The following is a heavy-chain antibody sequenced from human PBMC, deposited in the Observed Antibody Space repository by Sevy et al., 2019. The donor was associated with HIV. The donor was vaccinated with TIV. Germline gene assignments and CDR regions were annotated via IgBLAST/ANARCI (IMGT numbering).Heavy chain of an antibody. J-gene: IGHJ4*02. CDR1: GFTFSNYW. CDR3: ARPYRTDPFYYSGSGGYYYPSYFDY. CDR2: IKQDGSEK. V-gene: IGHV3-7*01. Sequence: GGSLRLSCAASGFTFSNYWMSWVRQAPGKGLEWVANIKQDGSEKYYVDSVNGRFTISRDNAKNSLYLQMNSLRAEDTAVYYCARPYRTDPFYYSGSGGYYYPSYFDYWGQGTLVTVSS. D-gene: IGHD3-22*01.